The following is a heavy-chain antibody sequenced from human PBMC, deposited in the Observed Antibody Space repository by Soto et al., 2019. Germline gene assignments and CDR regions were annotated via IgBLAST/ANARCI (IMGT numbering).Heavy chain of an antibody. Sequence: PSETLSLTCAVYGGSFTGNYWTWIRQPPGKGLEWIAEINRSGGSNYNPSLKSRVTISVDRSNNQFSLKLSSVTAADTAVYYCRGGDLVRGVMDFDYGGQGTRVTVSS. CDR3: RGGDLVRGVMDFDY. CDR2: INRSGGS. D-gene: IGHD3-10*01. V-gene: IGHV4-34*03. CDR1: GGSFTGNY. J-gene: IGHJ4*02.